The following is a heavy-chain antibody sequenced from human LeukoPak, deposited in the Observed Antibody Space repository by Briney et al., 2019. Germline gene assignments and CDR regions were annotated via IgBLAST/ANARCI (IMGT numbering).Heavy chain of an antibody. V-gene: IGHV3-49*03. J-gene: IGHJ4*02. CDR2: IRSKAYGGTT. CDR1: GFTFGDYA. D-gene: IGHD1-26*01. CDR3: TRDRGSYCVDYFDY. Sequence: GGSLRLSCTASGFTFGDYAMSWFRQAPGKGLEWVGFIRSKAYGGTTEYAASVKGRFTISRDDSKSIAYLQMNSLKTEDTAVYYCTRDRGSYCVDYFDYWGQGTLVTVSS.